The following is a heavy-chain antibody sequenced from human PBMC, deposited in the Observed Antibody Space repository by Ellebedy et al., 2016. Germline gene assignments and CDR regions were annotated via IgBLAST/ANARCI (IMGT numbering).Heavy chain of an antibody. Sequence: GGSLRLSCAASGFTFNSYAMSWVPQAPGKGLEWVSAFSGSGGSTYYADSVKGRFTISRDNSKNTLYLQMNSLRAEDTAVYYCAMCSGGSCYSGDYFDYWGQGTLVTVSS. CDR2: FSGSGGST. V-gene: IGHV3-23*01. J-gene: IGHJ4*02. CDR3: AMCSGGSCYSGDYFDY. D-gene: IGHD2-15*01. CDR1: GFTFNSYA.